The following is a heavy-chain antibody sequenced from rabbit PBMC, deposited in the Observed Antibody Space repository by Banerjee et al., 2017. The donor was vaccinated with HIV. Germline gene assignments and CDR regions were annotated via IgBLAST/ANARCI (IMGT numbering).Heavy chain of an antibody. Sequence: QSLEESGGDLVKPGASLTLTCTASGFSFSNIYYMCWVRQAPGKGLEWIGCINTGSRNAYYASWVISRFTISKTSSTTVALHMTSLTAADTATYFCARAVYAGVASAGVATRLDLWGPGTLVTVS. J-gene: IGHJ3*01. V-gene: IGHV1S40*01. CDR2: INTGSRNA. D-gene: IGHD4-2*01. CDR3: ARAVYAGVASAGVATRLDL. CDR1: GFSFSNIYY.